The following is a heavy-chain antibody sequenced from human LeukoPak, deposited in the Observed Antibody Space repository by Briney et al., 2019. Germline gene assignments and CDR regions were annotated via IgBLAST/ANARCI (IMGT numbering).Heavy chain of an antibody. Sequence: SETLSHTCAVYGGSFSGYYWSWIRQPPGKGLEWIGEINHSGSTNYNPSLKSRVTISVDTSKNQFSLKLSSVTAADTAVYYCARGLQLWLRWPHYYYYYGMDVWGQGTTVTVSS. CDR2: INHSGST. V-gene: IGHV4-34*01. CDR3: ARGLQLWLRWPHYYYYYGMDV. J-gene: IGHJ6*02. D-gene: IGHD5-18*01. CDR1: GGSFSGYY.